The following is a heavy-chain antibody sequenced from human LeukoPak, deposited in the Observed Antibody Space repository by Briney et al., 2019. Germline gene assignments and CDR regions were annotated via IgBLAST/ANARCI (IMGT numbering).Heavy chain of an antibody. D-gene: IGHD5-18*01. CDR2: ISGSGGST. CDR1: GFTFSSYA. CDR3: AKYPRGYRYGYYFDY. Sequence: GGSLRLSCAASGFTFSSYAMSWVRQAPGKGLEWVSAISGSGGSTYYADSVKGRFTISRDNSKNTLYLQMNSLRAEDTAVYYCAKYPRGYRYGYYFDYWGQGTLVTVSS. V-gene: IGHV3-23*01. J-gene: IGHJ4*02.